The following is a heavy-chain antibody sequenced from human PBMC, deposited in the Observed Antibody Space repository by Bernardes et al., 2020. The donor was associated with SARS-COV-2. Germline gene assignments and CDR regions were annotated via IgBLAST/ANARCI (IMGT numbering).Heavy chain of an antibody. CDR3: AREGDGYNSEAFDI. CDR2: IKQDGSEK. Sequence: GGSLRLSCAASGFTFSSYWMSWVRQAPGKGLEWVANIKQDGSEKYYVDSVKGRFTISRDNAKNSLYLQMNSLRAEDTAVYYCAREGDGYNSEAFDIWGQGTMVTVSS. CDR1: GFTFSSYW. D-gene: IGHD5-12*01. V-gene: IGHV3-7*01. J-gene: IGHJ3*02.